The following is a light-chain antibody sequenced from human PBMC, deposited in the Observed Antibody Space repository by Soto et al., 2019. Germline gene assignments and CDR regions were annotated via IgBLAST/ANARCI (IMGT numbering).Light chain of an antibody. J-gene: IGKJ4*01. CDR2: GAS. CDR1: QSVSSSF. Sequence: ESVLTQSPGTLSLSPGERATLSCRASQSVSSSFLAWYKQKSGQAPRLLIYGASSRASGIPDRFSGSGSGXXXXXXXXXXXXEDVAXXXXXQYGSSPLTFGGGTKVEIK. CDR3: XQYGSSPLT. V-gene: IGKV3-20*01.